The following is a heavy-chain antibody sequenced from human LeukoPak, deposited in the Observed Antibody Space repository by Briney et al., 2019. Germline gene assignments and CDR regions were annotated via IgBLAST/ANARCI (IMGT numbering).Heavy chain of an antibody. CDR2: MNPNSGDT. CDR1: GYTFTSYD. D-gene: IGHD3-10*01. V-gene: IGHV1-8*01. J-gene: IGHJ5*02. CDR3: ARVPRRGDRFDP. Sequence: ASVKVSCKASGYTFTSYDINWVRQATGQGLEWMGWMNPNSGDTGYAQKFQGRVTMTRDNSIITAYMELSSLRSEDTAVYYCARVPRRGDRFDPWGQGTLVTVSS.